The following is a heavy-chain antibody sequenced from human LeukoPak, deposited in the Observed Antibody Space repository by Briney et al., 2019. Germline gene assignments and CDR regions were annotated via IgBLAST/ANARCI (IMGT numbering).Heavy chain of an antibody. CDR3: ARGGNRFGGFYFDY. D-gene: IGHD3-10*01. CDR1: ADSLSSGGHY. CDR2: IHHSGRS. Sequence: SQTLSLTCTVSADSLSSGGHYWARIRQFPGKGLESIGFIHHSGRSRHNPSLKDRVAISVDTSRKQFAPKLSSVTAADTAMYYCARGGNRFGGFYFDYWGQGIRVIVSS. J-gene: IGHJ4*02. V-gene: IGHV4-31*03.